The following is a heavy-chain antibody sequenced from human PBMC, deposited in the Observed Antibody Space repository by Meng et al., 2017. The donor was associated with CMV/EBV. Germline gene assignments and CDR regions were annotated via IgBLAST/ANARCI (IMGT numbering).Heavy chain of an antibody. V-gene: IGHV1-2*02. Sequence: VQLVQSGVEGKKRGASGKVSCKAAGYTFTGYYMHWVRQAPGKGLEWMGWINPNSGGTNYAQKFQGRVTMNRDTSISTAYMELSRLRSDDTAVYYCARDDGSLDYWGQGTLVTVSS. D-gene: IGHD2-15*01. CDR1: GYTFTGYY. CDR2: INPNSGGT. CDR3: ARDDGSLDY. J-gene: IGHJ4*02.